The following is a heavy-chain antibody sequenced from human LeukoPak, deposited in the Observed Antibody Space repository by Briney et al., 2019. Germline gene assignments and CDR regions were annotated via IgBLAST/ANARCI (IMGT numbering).Heavy chain of an antibody. D-gene: IGHD4-17*01. CDR2: IYYSGST. V-gene: IGHV4-59*01. Sequence: SETLSLTCTVSGGSISSYCWSWIRQPPGKGLEWIGYIYYSGSTNYNPSLKSRVTISVDTSKNQFSLKLSSVTAADTAVYYCARGAAVTSWFDPWGQGTLVTVSS. J-gene: IGHJ5*02. CDR3: ARGAAVTSWFDP. CDR1: GGSISSYC.